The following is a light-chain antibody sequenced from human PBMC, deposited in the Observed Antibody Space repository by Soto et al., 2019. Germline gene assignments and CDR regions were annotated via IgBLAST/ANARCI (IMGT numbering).Light chain of an antibody. Sequence: QSALTQPASVSGSPGQSITISCAGSSSDVGSYDLVSWYQHHPGKAPKLIIYEGNKRPSGVSNRFSASKSGNTASLTISGLQAEDEADYYCCSYAGSSTFVFGGGTKLTVL. CDR3: CSYAGSSTFV. CDR1: SSDVGSYDL. CDR2: EGN. J-gene: IGLJ2*01. V-gene: IGLV2-23*03.